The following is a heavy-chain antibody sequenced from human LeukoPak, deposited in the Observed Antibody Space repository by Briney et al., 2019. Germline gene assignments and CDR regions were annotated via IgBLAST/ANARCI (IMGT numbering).Heavy chain of an antibody. V-gene: IGHV4-34*01. CDR1: GGSFSGYY. J-gene: IGHJ6*03. Sequence: SETLSLTCAVYGGSFSGYYCSWIRQPPGKGLEWIGEINHSGSTNYNPSLKSRVTISVDTSKNQFSLKLSSVTAADTAVYYCASGDSVVVPAARVYYYYMDVWGKGTTVTVSS. CDR2: INHSGST. CDR3: ASGDSVVVPAARVYYYYMDV. D-gene: IGHD2-2*01.